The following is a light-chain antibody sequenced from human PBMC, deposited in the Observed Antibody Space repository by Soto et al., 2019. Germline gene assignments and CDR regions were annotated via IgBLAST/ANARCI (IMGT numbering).Light chain of an antibody. CDR3: GTWDSGLSGFV. J-gene: IGLJ1*01. CDR1: NSNIGNSY. V-gene: IGLV1-51*02. CDR2: ENA. Sequence: QSSLTQPPSVSGAPGQKVTISCSWSNSNIGNSYVYWYQQFPGAAPKLLMYENAKRASGIPDRFSGSKSGAAATLAITGIQTGDEADHYCGTWDSGLSGFVFGTGTKVTVL.